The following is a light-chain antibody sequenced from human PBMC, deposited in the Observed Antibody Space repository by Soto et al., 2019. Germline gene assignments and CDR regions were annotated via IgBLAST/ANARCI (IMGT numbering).Light chain of an antibody. Sequence: QSALTQPASVSGSPGQSITISCTGTSSDVGNYNLVFWYQQHPGKAPKLMMYEGTERPSGVSNRFSGSKSGNTASLTISGLQAEDEADYYCCSYAGGGTYVFGTGTKVTVL. CDR1: SSDVGNYNL. V-gene: IGLV2-23*01. CDR2: EGT. CDR3: CSYAGGGTYV. J-gene: IGLJ1*01.